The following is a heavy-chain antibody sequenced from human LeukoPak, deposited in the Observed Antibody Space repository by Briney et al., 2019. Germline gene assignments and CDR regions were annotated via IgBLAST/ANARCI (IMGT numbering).Heavy chain of an antibody. Sequence: GGSLRLSCEASGFIFSSYEMNWVRQAPGKGLEWVSYISTTGTTIYYSDSVRGRFTISRDNAKNTLYLQMNSLRAEDTAVYYCAKVDKGYCSGGSCYGVFDIWGQGTMVTVSS. CDR3: AKVDKGYCSGGSCYGVFDI. V-gene: IGHV3-48*03. CDR2: ISTTGTTI. D-gene: IGHD2-15*01. J-gene: IGHJ3*02. CDR1: GFIFSSYE.